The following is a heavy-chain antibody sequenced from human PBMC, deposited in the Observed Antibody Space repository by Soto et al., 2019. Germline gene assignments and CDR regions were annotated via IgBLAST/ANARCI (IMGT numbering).Heavy chain of an antibody. CDR2: ISYDGSNK. D-gene: IGHD2-2*01. Sequence: VQLVESGGGVVQPGRSLRLSCAASGFTFSSYAMHWVRQAPGKGLEWVAVISYDGSNKYYADSVKGRFTISRDNSKNTLYLQMNSLRAEDTAVYYCARTAARVNSNNWFDPWGQGTLVTVSS. V-gene: IGHV3-30-3*01. J-gene: IGHJ5*02. CDR3: ARTAARVNSNNWFDP. CDR1: GFTFSSYA.